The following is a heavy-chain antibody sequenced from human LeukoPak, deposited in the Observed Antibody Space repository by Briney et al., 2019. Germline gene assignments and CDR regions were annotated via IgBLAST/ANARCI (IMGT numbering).Heavy chain of an antibody. CDR1: GGSISSSSYY. CDR2: IYYSAST. Sequence: PSETLSLTCTVSGGSISSSSYYWGWIRQPPGKGLEWIGSIYYSASTYYNPSLRSRVTISVDTSKNQFSLKLSSVTAADTAVYYCARVSGYDWESFYDYWGQGTPVTVSS. J-gene: IGHJ4*02. CDR3: ARVSGYDWESFYDY. V-gene: IGHV4-39*07. D-gene: IGHD5-12*01.